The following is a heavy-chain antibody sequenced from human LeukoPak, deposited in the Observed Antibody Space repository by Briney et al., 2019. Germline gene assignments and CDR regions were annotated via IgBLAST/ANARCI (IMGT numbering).Heavy chain of an antibody. Sequence: PSETLSLTCTVSGGSISSSGYYWGWIRQPPGKGLEWIGTTYYSGRTYYSPSLKGRVTISVDTSKNQFSLKLSSVTAADTAVFYCARITSPLNNELVESRIDYWGQGTLVTVSS. D-gene: IGHD6-13*01. J-gene: IGHJ4*01. V-gene: IGHV4-39*07. CDR3: ARITSPLNNELVESRIDY. CDR2: TYYSGRT. CDR1: GGSISSSGYY.